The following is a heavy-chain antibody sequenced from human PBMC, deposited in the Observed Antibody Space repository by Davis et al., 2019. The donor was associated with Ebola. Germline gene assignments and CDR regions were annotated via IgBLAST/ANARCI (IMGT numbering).Heavy chain of an antibody. D-gene: IGHD1-14*01. Sequence: SETLSLTCTVSGDPISSNYWSWIRQSPGKGLEWIGQISHSGRTIYNPSLESRVTISVDTSKNQFSLYLISVTAADTAVYYCARGGTGTYYWGQGTQVTVSS. CDR3: ARGGTGTYY. V-gene: IGHV4-59*01. CDR1: GDPISSNY. J-gene: IGHJ4*02. CDR2: ISHSGRT.